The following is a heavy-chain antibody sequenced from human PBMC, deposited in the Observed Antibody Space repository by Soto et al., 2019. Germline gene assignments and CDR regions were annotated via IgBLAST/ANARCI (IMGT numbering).Heavy chain of an antibody. CDR3: ARVMYATWSSFDY. D-gene: IGHD2-8*01. CDR1: GFTLSSFE. CDR2: ITSGGTT. V-gene: IGHV3-48*03. J-gene: IGHJ4*02. Sequence: GGSLRLSCVVSGFTLSSFEMTWVRQAPGKGLEWVSYITSGGTTYYADSVKGRFTISRDNAKNALYLQMNSLRAEDTAVYYCARVMYATWSSFDYWGQGTLVTVSS.